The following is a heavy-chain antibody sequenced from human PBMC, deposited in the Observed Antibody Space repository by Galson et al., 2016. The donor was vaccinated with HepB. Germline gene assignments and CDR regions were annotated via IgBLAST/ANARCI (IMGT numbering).Heavy chain of an antibody. Sequence: SVKVSCKASGYSFISYGISWVRQARGQGLEWMGWISTYNGNTHYEQKFKGRVTLTADISTSTAQMELRSLRSDDTAVYYCARDGTLSGSYYHFYGMDVWGQGTTVTVSS. CDR2: ISTYNGNT. V-gene: IGHV1-18*01. D-gene: IGHD1-26*01. CDR1: GYSFISYG. CDR3: ARDGTLSGSYYHFYGMDV. J-gene: IGHJ6*02.